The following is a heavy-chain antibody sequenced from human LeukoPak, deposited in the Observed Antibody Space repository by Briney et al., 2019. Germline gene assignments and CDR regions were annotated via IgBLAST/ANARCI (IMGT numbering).Heavy chain of an antibody. D-gene: IGHD3-10*01. CDR1: GFTFSSYW. V-gene: IGHV3-74*01. J-gene: IGHJ6*02. Sequence: GGSLRLSCAASGFTFSSYWMHWVRQAPGKGRMWVSRINSDLSSTSYADSVKGRFTISRDNAKNTLYLQMNSLRAEDTAVYYCARGINYYGSGSYFLASYYYYGMDVWGQGTTVTVSS. CDR3: ARGINYYGSGSYFLASYYYYGMDV. CDR2: INSDLSST.